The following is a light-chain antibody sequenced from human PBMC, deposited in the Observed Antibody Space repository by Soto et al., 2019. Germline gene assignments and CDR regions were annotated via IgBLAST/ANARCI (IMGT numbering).Light chain of an antibody. Sequence: IVLTQSPGTLYLSPGERATLSCRASQSVTSGHLAWYQQKPGQAPRLLMYDASIRATGIPDRFSGSGSGADFTLNISRLEPEDFGLYYCQQYGSSPPNTFGQGTKLELK. CDR1: QSVTSGH. CDR2: DAS. J-gene: IGKJ2*01. CDR3: QQYGSSPPNT. V-gene: IGKV3-20*01.